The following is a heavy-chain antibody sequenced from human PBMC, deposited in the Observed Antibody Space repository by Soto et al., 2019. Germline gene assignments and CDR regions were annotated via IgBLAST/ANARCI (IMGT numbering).Heavy chain of an antibody. CDR3: ARHHAPFSSDGGGHYYD. V-gene: IGHV5-10-1*03. CDR2: IDPSDSYT. Sequence: EVQLVQSGAEVKKPGESLRISCKGSGDSFINYWISWVRQMPGKGLEWMGRIDPSDSYTTYSPSFQGHVTISADKSIITAYLQWSRLEASGTAMYFCARHHAPFSSDGGGHYYDWGQGTLVTVSS. J-gene: IGHJ4*02. CDR1: GDSFINYW. D-gene: IGHD3-22*01.